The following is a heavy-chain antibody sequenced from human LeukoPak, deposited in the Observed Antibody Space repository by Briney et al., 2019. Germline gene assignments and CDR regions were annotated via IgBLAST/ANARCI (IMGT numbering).Heavy chain of an antibody. V-gene: IGHV3-15*01. J-gene: IGHJ4*02. CDR1: GFTFSNAW. CDR3: TGVSRSSWYDY. CDR2: IKSKTDGGTP. D-gene: IGHD6-13*01. Sequence: GGSLRLSCAASGFTFSNAWMSWIRQAPGKGPEWVGRIKSKTDGGTPDYAAPVKGRFTISRDDSKNTLYLQMNSLKTEDTAVYYCTGVSRSSWYDYWGQGTLVTVSS.